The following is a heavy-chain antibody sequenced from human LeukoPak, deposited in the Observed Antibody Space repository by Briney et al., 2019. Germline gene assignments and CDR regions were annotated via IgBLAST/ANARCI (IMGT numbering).Heavy chain of an antibody. CDR2: ISYDGSNK. V-gene: IGHV3-30*04. Sequence: GGSLRLSCAASGFTFSSFAMQWGGPGPGNGLEWVIVISYDGSNKYYADSVKGRFTISRDNSKNTLYLQMNSLRAEDTAVYYCARSQGVRGVLTRRGYFDYWGQGTLVTVSS. J-gene: IGHJ4*02. D-gene: IGHD3-10*01. CDR3: ARSQGVRGVLTRRGYFDY. CDR1: GFTFSSFA.